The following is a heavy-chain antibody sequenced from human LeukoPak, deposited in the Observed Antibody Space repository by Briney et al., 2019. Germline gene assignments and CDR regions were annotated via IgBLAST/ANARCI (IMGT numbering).Heavy chain of an antibody. J-gene: IGHJ6*02. CDR3: ARDPYYDFWSGYYTLSYYYYYGMDV. D-gene: IGHD3-3*01. CDR1: GFTFSSYG. Sequence: GRSLRLSCAASGFTFSSYGMHWVRQAAGKGLEWVAVIWYDGSNKYYADSVKGRFTISRDNSKNTLYLQMNSLRAEDTAVYYCARDPYYDFWSGYYTLSYYYYYGMDVWGQGTTVTVSS. CDR2: IWYDGSNK. V-gene: IGHV3-33*01.